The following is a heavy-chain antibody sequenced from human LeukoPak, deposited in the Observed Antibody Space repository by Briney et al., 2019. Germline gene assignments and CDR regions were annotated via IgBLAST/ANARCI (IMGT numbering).Heavy chain of an antibody. CDR2: IDGDGSST. Sequence: PGGSLRLSYAASGFTFSRYWMHWVRQVPGKGLVWVSRIDGDGSSTSYADFVKGRFTISRDNAQNTLYLQMNSLRVEDTAVYYCIRDYGAVGATNAFDIWGQGTMVTVSS. J-gene: IGHJ3*02. CDR3: IRDYGAVGATNAFDI. D-gene: IGHD1-26*01. V-gene: IGHV3-74*01. CDR1: GFTFSRYW.